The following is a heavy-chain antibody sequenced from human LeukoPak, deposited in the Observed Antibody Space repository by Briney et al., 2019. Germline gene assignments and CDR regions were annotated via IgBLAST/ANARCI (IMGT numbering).Heavy chain of an antibody. J-gene: IGHJ4*02. V-gene: IGHV4-30-2*01. CDR1: GGSISSGGYS. CDR2: IYHSGST. CDR3: ARGSDTVTTEDYFDY. Sequence: SETLSLTCAVSGGSISSGGYSWSWIRQPPGKGLEWIGYIYHSGSTYFNPSLKSRVTISVDRSKNQFSLKPSSVTAADTAVYYCARGSDTVTTEDYFDYWGQGTLVTVSS. D-gene: IGHD4-17*01.